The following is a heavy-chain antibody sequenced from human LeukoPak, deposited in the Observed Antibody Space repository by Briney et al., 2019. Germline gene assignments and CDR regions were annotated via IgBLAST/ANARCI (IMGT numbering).Heavy chain of an antibody. J-gene: IGHJ1*01. CDR2: IKQDGSEK. CDR1: GFTFSSYW. D-gene: IGHD3-22*01. CDR3: ARDQNYYDSGGYYYPEYFQH. Sequence: GGSLRLSCAASGFTFSSYWMSWVRQAPGKGLEWVANIKQDGSEKYYVDSVKGRFTISRDNAKNSLYLQMNSLRAEDTAVYYCARDQNYYDSGGYYYPEYFQHWGQGTLVTVSS. V-gene: IGHV3-7*01.